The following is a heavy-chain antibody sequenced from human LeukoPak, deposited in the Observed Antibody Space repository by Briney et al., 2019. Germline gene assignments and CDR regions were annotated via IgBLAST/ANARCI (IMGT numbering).Heavy chain of an antibody. J-gene: IGHJ4*02. Sequence: SETLSLTCAVYGGSFSGYYWSWIRQPPGKGLEWIGEINHSGSTNYNPSLKSRVTISVDTSKNQFSLKLSSVTAADTAVYYCARGPRGVIPFDYWGRGTLVTVSS. CDR1: GGSFSGYY. V-gene: IGHV4-34*01. CDR3: ARGPRGVIPFDY. CDR2: INHSGST. D-gene: IGHD3-10*01.